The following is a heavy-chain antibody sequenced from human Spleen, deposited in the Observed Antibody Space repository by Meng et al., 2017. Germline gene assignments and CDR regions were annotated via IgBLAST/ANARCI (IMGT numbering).Heavy chain of an antibody. CDR3: ARIRVRGAELPGARGMDV. CDR1: GFTFSDYS. Sequence: GESLKISCAASGFTFSDYSMNWVRQAPGKGLEWVSFISSSSSYIYYADSVEGRFTISRDNARNSLYLQMNSLRVEDTAVYYCARIRVRGAELPGARGMDVWGQGTTVTVSS. V-gene: IGHV3-21*01. D-gene: IGHD3-10*01. J-gene: IGHJ6*02. CDR2: ISSSSSYI.